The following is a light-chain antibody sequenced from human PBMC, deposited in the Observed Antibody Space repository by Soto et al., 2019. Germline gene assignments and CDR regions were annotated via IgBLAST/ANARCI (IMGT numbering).Light chain of an antibody. J-gene: IGLJ1*01. Sequence: QSVLTQPPSASGTPGQRVTISCSGSSYNIGRNTVDWYQHLPGTAPKLLIYSNDQRPSGVPDRFSGSKSGTSASLAISGLQSEDEADYYCAAWDDSLNGLVFGTGTKLTVL. CDR1: SYNIGRNT. CDR2: SND. CDR3: AAWDDSLNGLV. V-gene: IGLV1-44*01.